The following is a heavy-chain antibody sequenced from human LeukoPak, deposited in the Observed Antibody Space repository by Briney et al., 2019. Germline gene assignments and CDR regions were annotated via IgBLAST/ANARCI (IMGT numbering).Heavy chain of an antibody. D-gene: IGHD2-8*01. CDR1: GGSISSSSYY. J-gene: IGHJ6*02. Sequence: SETLSLTCTVFGGSISSSSYYWGWFRQPPGKGLEWIGSIYYSGSTYYNPSLKSRVTISVDTSKNQFSLKLSSVTAADTAVYYCARHGNGDCTNGVCSENYYYYYYGMDVWGQGTTVTVSS. V-gene: IGHV4-39*01. CDR3: ARHGNGDCTNGVCSENYYYYYYGMDV. CDR2: IYYSGST.